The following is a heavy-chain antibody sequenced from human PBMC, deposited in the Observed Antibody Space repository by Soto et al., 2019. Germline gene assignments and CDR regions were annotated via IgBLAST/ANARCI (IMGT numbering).Heavy chain of an antibody. V-gene: IGHV1-69*12. CDR1: GGTFSSYA. Sequence: QVQLVQSGAEVKKPGSSVKVSCKASGGTFSSYAISWVRQAPGQGLEWMGGIIPIGATANYAQKVQGRVTITADESTSTAYIALGSLRSEDTAVYFCARDLLGFGYTYADVWGQGTTVTVSS. CDR2: IIPIGATA. D-gene: IGHD3-10*01. CDR3: ARDLLGFGYTYADV. J-gene: IGHJ6*02.